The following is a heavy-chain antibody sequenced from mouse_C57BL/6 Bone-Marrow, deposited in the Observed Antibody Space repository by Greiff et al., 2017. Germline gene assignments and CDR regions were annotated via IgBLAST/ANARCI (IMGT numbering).Heavy chain of an antibody. CDR2: IYPGDGDT. V-gene: IGHV1-80*01. D-gene: IGHD1-2*01. J-gene: IGHJ2*01. CDR3: ARRERRPYYFDY. CDR1: GYAFSSYW. Sequence: QVQLQQSGAELVKPGASVKISCKASGYAFSSYWMNWVKQRPGKGLEWIGQIYPGDGDTNYNEKFKSKATLTVDTSSSTAYMQLSSLTSEDSAVYYCARRERRPYYFDYWGQGTTLTVSS.